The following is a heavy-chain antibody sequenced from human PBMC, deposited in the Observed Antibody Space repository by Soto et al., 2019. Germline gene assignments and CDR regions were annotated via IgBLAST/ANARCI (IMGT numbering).Heavy chain of an antibody. J-gene: IGHJ5*02. CDR3: AKDVFTTLVVAASPDWFDP. CDR2: ISGSGGST. D-gene: IGHD2-15*01. CDR1: GFTFSSYA. Sequence: LRLSCAASGFTFSSYAMSWVRQAPGKGLEWVSAISGSGGSTYYADSVKGRFTISRDNSKNTLYLQMNSLRAEDTAVYYCAKDVFTTLVVAASPDWFDPWGQGTLVTVSS. V-gene: IGHV3-23*01.